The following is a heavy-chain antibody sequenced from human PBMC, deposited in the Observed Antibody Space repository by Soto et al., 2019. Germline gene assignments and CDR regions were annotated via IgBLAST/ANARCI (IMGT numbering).Heavy chain of an antibody. CDR2: ISSGSSYI. J-gene: IGHJ1*01. V-gene: IGHV3-21*02. CDR1: GFTFSNYG. Sequence: EVQLVESGGGLVKPGGSLRISCAASGFTFSNYGMNWVRQAPGKGLEWVSSISSGSSYIFYADSVKGRFTISRDNDENSLYLQMNSLTAEDSAVYYCARDPGSGWEYLQHWGQGTLVTVSS. D-gene: IGHD6-19*01. CDR3: ARDPGSGWEYLQH.